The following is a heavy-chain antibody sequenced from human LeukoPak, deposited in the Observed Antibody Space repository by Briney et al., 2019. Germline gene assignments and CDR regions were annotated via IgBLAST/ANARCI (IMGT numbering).Heavy chain of an antibody. J-gene: IGHJ4*02. CDR1: GFTFSSYG. CDR2: IRYDGSNK. V-gene: IGHV3-30*02. D-gene: IGHD3-22*01. CDR3: AKPYYYDSSGYYDY. Sequence: GGSLRLSCAASGFTFSSYGMHWVRQAPGKGLGWVAFIRYDGSNKYYADSVKGRFTISRDNSKNTLYLQMNSLRAEDTAVYYCAKPYYYDSSGYYDYWGQGTLVTVSS.